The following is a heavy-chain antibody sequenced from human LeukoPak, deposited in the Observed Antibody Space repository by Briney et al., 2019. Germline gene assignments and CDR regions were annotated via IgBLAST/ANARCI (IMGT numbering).Heavy chain of an antibody. V-gene: IGHV3-30*03. CDR3: ARGAVAGTD. CDR1: GFTFSSFG. Sequence: GGSLRLSCAASGFTFSSFGMHWVRQAPGKGLEWVAIISFHGSNKYYADSMKGRFTISRDNSENTLYLQMNSLRAEDTAVYYCARGAVAGTDWGQGTLVTVSS. J-gene: IGHJ4*02. CDR2: ISFHGSNK. D-gene: IGHD6-13*01.